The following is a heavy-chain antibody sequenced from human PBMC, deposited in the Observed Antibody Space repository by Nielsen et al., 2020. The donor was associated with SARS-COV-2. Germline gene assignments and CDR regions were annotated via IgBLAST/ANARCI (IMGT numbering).Heavy chain of an antibody. CDR3: ARHVPYYYDSSDYYYGMDV. J-gene: IGHJ6*02. CDR1: GGSISSSSYY. CDR2: IYYSGST. D-gene: IGHD3-22*01. Sequence: SETLSLTCTVSGGSISSSSYYWGWIRQPPGKGLEWIGSIYYSGSTYYNPSLKSRVTISVDTSKNQFSLKLSSVTAADTAVYYCARHVPYYYDSSDYYYGMDVWGQGTTVTVSS. V-gene: IGHV4-39*01.